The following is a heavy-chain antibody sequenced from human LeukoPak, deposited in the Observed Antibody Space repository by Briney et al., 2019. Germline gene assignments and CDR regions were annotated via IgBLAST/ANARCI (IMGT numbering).Heavy chain of an antibody. CDR2: INPNSGGT. V-gene: IGHV1-2*02. CDR1: GYTFTGYY. CDR3: AREVIGGYSSGSDY. D-gene: IGHD5-18*01. Sequence: GASVKVSCKASGYTFTGYYMHWVRQAPGQGLEWMGWINPNSGGTNYAQKFQGRVTMTRDTSISTAYMELSRLRSDDTAVYYCAREVIGGYSSGSDYWGQGTLVTVSS. J-gene: IGHJ4*02.